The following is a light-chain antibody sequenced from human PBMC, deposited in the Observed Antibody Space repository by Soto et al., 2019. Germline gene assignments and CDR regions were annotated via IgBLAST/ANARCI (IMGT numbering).Light chain of an antibody. V-gene: IGLV2-11*01. CDR1: SSDVGGYNY. Sequence: QSVLTQPRSVSGSPGQSVTISCTGTSSDVGGYNYVSWYQQHPGKAPKLMIYDVNKWPSGVPHGFSGSKSGNTASLTISGLQAEDEADYHCCSYAGSHTPWVFGGGTKLTVL. CDR2: DVN. J-gene: IGLJ3*02. CDR3: CSYAGSHTPWV.